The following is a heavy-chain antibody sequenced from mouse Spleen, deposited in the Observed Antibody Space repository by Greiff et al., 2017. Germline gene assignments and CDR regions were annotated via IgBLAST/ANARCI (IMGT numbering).Heavy chain of an antibody. CDR1: GYTFTSYW. V-gene: IGHV1-64*01. D-gene: IGHD2-2*01. Sequence: QVQLQQPGAELVKPGASVKLSCKASGYTFTSYWMHWVKQRPGQGLEWIGMIHPNSGSTNYNEKFKSKATLTVDKSSSTAYMQLSSLTSEDSAVYYCARERAYGYKDYAMDYWGQGTSVTVSS. J-gene: IGHJ4*01. CDR2: IHPNSGST. CDR3: ARERAYGYKDYAMDY.